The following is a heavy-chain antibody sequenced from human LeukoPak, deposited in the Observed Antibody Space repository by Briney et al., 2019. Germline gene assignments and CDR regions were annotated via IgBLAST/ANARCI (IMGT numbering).Heavy chain of an antibody. CDR2: ISSSSSYI. CDR3: ARDQVLAVTTDYYYGMDV. V-gene: IGHV3-21*01. CDR1: GFTFSSYS. D-gene: IGHD4-17*01. Sequence: PGGSLRLSCAASGFTFSSYSMNWVRQAPGKGLEWVSSISSSSSYIYYADSVKGRFTISRDNAKNSLYLQMNSLRAEDTAVYYCARDQVLAVTTDYYYGMDVWGQGTTVTVSS. J-gene: IGHJ6*02.